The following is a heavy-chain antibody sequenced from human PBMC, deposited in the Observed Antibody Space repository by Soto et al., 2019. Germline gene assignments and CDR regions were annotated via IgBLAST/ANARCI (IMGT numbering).Heavy chain of an antibody. CDR3: SRALAYYFYLDV. CDR1: GFTFDDYA. J-gene: IGHJ6*03. Sequence: EVQLVESGGGLVQPGRSLRLSCAASGFTFDDYAMHWVRQAPGKGLEWVSGISWNSGSIGYADSVKGRFTISRDNAKNSLYLKMNSLRGEDTGLYFWSRALAYYFYLDVWGKGTTVTVSS. CDR2: ISWNSGSI. V-gene: IGHV3-9*01. D-gene: IGHD6-19*01.